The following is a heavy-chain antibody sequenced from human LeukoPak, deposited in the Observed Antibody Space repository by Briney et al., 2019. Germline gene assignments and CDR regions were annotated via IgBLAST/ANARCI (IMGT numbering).Heavy chain of an antibody. CDR2: INHGGST. CDR3: ARSAFLVTAPGLYYFDY. CDR1: GGSVSSYY. V-gene: IGHV4-59*02. D-gene: IGHD6-13*01. Sequence: SETLSLTCIVSGGSVSSYYWSWTRQPPGKGLEWIGFINHGGSTNYNPSLKSRVTMSVDTSKNQFSLKLNSVTAADTAVYYCARSAFLVTAPGLYYFDYRGQGTLVAVSS. J-gene: IGHJ4*02.